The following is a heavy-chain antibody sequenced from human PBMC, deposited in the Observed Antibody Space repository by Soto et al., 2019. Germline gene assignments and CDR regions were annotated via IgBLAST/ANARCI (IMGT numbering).Heavy chain of an antibody. CDR1: GYTFTTYW. V-gene: IGHV5-51*01. CDR2: IYPGDSDT. D-gene: IGHD1-20*01. J-gene: IGHJ4*02. CDR3: ARSTQYNWKYVAF. Sequence: PGESLKLSCKGSGYTFTTYWIDWVRQMPGKGLEWVGIIYPGDSDTRYSPSFQGQVTISADKSISTAYLQWSSLQASDTAMYYCARSTQYNWKYVAFWGQGTLVTVSS.